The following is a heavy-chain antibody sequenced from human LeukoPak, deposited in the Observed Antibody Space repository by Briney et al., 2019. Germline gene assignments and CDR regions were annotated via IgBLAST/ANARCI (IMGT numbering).Heavy chain of an antibody. V-gene: IGHV3-23*01. J-gene: IGHJ3*02. Sequence: GGSLRLPCTASGFTFASHAMSWVRQAPGEGLEWVSFISGSSSSTYYADSVQGRFTTSRDNSKNILYLQMNSLRAEDTAVYYCAKDLSSSWPNAFHIWGQGTMVTVSS. CDR3: AKDLSSSWPNAFHI. CDR1: GFTFASHA. D-gene: IGHD6-13*01. CDR2: ISGSSSST.